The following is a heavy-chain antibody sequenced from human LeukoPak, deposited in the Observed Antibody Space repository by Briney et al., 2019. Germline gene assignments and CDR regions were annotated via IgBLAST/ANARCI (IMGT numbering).Heavy chain of an antibody. CDR1: GGSISSYY. D-gene: IGHD6-19*01. CDR2: IYYSGST. Sequence: SETLSLTCTVSGGSISSYYWSWIRQPPGKGLEWIGYIYYSGSTNYNPSLKSRVTISVDMSKNQFSLKLSSVTAADTAVYYCARFYSSVLDYWGQGTLVTVSS. J-gene: IGHJ4*02. CDR3: ARFYSSVLDY. V-gene: IGHV4-59*01.